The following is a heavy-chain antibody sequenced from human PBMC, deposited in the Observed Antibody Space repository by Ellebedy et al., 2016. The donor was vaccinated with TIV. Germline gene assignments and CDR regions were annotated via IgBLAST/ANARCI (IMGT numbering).Heavy chain of an antibody. CDR3: ARSRKMGYTHDAFDI. J-gene: IGHJ3*02. CDR1: GYTFSGYY. V-gene: IGHV1-2*02. D-gene: IGHD5-18*01. Sequence: ASVKVSCKASGYTFSGYYMHWVRQAPGQGLEWMGWINPNIGGTTYAQKFQGRVTMTRDTSISAAYMELSRLRSDDMAVYYCARSRKMGYTHDAFDIWGQGTMVTVSS. CDR2: INPNIGGT.